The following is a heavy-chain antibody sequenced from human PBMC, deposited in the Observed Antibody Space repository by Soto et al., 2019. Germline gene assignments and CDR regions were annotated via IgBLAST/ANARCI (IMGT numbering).Heavy chain of an antibody. CDR3: ARDQYSYGYGLKYYGMDV. CDR2: ISYSGYT. D-gene: IGHD5-18*01. V-gene: IGHV4-61*01. J-gene: IGHJ6*02. Sequence: SETLSLTCTVSGGSISSISNHYCSWIRLPPGKGLEWIGYISYSGYTRYNPSLKSRVTISLDTSKNQFSLKMSSVTAADTAVYYCARDQYSYGYGLKYYGMDVWGQGTTVTVSS. CDR1: GGSISSISNHY.